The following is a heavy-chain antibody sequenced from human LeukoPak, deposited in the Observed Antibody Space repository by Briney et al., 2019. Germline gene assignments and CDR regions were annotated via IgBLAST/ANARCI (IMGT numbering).Heavy chain of an antibody. D-gene: IGHD6-13*01. CDR2: ISYDGSNK. V-gene: IGHV3-30*18. Sequence: GGSLRLSCAASGFTFSSYGMHWVRQAPGKGLEWVAVISYDGSNKYYADSVKGRFTISRDNSKNTLYLQMNSLRAEDTAVYYCAKDRSSCLDYWGQGTLVTVSS. CDR1: GFTFSSYG. CDR3: AKDRSSCLDY. J-gene: IGHJ4*02.